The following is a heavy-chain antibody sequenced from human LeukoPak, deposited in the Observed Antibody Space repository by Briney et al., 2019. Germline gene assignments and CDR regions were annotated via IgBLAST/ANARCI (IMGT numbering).Heavy chain of an antibody. D-gene: IGHD3-22*01. CDR3: ARGVRYYDSSGYYYDDWYFDL. J-gene: IGHJ2*01. CDR2: IYYSGST. CDR1: GGSVSSGSYY. V-gene: IGHV4-61*01. Sequence: PSETLSLTCTVSGGSVSSGSYYWSWIRQPPGRGLEWIGSIYYSGSTNYNPSLKSRVTISVDTSKNQFSLKLSSVTAADTAVYYCARGVRYYDSSGYYYDDWYFDLWGRGTLVTVSS.